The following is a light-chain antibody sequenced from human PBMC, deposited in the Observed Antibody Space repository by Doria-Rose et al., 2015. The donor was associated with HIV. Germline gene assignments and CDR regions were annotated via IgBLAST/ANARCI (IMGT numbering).Light chain of an antibody. Sequence: TQSPSFLSASVGVRVTITCRASQGISRYLAWYQQKPGKAPTLLIFGASILQSGVPSRFSGSGSGTEFTLTISSLQPEDFATYYCRQFDSFPRTFGQGTKVELK. CDR2: GAS. CDR1: QGISRY. CDR3: RQFDSFPRT. J-gene: IGKJ1*01. V-gene: IGKV1-9*01.